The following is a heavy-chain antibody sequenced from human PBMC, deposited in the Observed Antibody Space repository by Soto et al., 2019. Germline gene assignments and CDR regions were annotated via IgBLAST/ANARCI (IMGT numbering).Heavy chain of an antibody. Sequence: SETLSLTCAVYGGSFSGYYWSWIRQPPGKGLEWIGEINHSGSTNYNPSLKSRVTISVDTSKNQFSLKLSSVTAADTAVYYCASYVEIVATTTRAFYSFDYWGQGTLVTVSS. V-gene: IGHV4-34*01. CDR3: ASYVEIVATTTRAFYSFDY. CDR1: GGSFSGYY. CDR2: INHSGST. D-gene: IGHD5-12*01. J-gene: IGHJ4*02.